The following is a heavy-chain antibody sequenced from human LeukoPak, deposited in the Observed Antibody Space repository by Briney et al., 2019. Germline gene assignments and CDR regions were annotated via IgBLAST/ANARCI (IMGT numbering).Heavy chain of an antibody. CDR3: ARRTASYDILTGPDY. CDR1: GYNLYSYL. V-gene: IGHV5-51*01. D-gene: IGHD3-9*01. CDR2: IYPGDSDT. J-gene: IGHJ4*02. Sequence: GGSLKISCKGFGYNLYSYLVGLGGQMPRERLGGVGVIYPGDSDTRYSPSFQGQVTISADKSISTAYLQWSSLKASDTAMYYCARRTASYDILTGPDYWGQGTLVTVSS.